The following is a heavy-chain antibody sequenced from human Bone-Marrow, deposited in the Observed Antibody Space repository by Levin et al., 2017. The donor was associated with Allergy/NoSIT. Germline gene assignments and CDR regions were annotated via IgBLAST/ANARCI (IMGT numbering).Heavy chain of an antibody. CDR2: FDPEEGKT. D-gene: IGHD3-16*01. V-gene: IGHV1-24*01. Sequence: ASVKVSCRVDGYKFTEVSMHWVRQAPGKGLEWMGGFDPEEGKTIYPQKFQGRVIMTEDTSSDTAYMELSSLRTDATAVDYGARGVMVRLGGVIASFALDVWGQGTTVTVSS. J-gene: IGHJ6*02. CDR3: ARGVMVRLGGVIASFALDV. CDR1: GYKFTEVS.